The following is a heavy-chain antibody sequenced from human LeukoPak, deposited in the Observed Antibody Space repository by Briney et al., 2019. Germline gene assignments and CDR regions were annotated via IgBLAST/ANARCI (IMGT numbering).Heavy chain of an antibody. J-gene: IGHJ4*02. D-gene: IGHD3-22*01. CDR3: ARGITSYYDTRRPAFDY. CDR2: TSTYNGNT. CDR1: GYTFTDYG. V-gene: IGHV1-18*01. Sequence: ASVKVSCKASGYTFTDYGISWVRQAPGQGLEWMGWTSTYNGNTDYAQSLQGRLTMATDTSTNTAYMELRSLRSDDTAVYYCARGITSYYDTRRPAFDYWGQGTLVTVSS.